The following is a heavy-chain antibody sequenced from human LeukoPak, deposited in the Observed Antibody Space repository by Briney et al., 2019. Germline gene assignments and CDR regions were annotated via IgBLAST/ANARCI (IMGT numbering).Heavy chain of an antibody. CDR1: GYTFTGYY. J-gene: IGHJ4*02. V-gene: IGHV1-2*02. Sequence: GASVKVSCKASGYTFTGYYMHWVRQAPGQGLEWMGWINPNSGGTNYAQKFQGRVTMTRDTSISTAYMELSRPRSDDTAVYYCARERDNYYGSGSYGYWGQGTLVTVSS. CDR3: ARERDNYYGSGSYGY. D-gene: IGHD3-10*01. CDR2: INPNSGGT.